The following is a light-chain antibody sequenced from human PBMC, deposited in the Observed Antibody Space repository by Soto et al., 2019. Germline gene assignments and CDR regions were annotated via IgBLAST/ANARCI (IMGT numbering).Light chain of an antibody. J-gene: IGKJ3*01. V-gene: IGKV3-11*01. CDR1: QSISSY. CDR2: DAS. Sequence: EIVLTQSPATLSLSPGERATLSCRASQSISSYLAWYQQKPGQAPRLLIYDASNRAAGIPARFTGSGSGTDFTLTISSLEPEDFAVYYCQQRSNLFGPGTKVEIK. CDR3: QQRSNL.